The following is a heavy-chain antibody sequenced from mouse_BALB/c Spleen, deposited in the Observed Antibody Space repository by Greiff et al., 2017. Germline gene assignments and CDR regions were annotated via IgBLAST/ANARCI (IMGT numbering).Heavy chain of an antibody. CDR2: ISSGGSYT. CDR3: TREGGSSYPYYFDY. CDR1: GFTFSSYT. V-gene: IGHV5-6-4*01. Sequence: EVQGVESGGGLVKPGGSLKLSCAASGFTFSSYTMSWVRQTPEKRLEWVATISSGGSYTYYPDSVKGRFTISRDNAKNTLYLQMSSLKSEDTAMYYCTREGGSSYPYYFDYWGQGTTLTVSS. D-gene: IGHD1-1*01. J-gene: IGHJ2*01.